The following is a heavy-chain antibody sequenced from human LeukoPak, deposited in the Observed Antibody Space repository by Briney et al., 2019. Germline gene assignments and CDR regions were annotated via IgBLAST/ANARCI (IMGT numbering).Heavy chain of an antibody. J-gene: IGHJ6*02. CDR2: ISSSSSYI. V-gene: IGHV3-21*01. Sequence: GGSLRLSCAASGFTFSSYAMSWVRQAPGKGLEWVSSISSSSSYIYYADSVKGRFTISRDNAKNSLYLQMNSLRAEDTAVYYCARDGLAAAGNYYYGMDVWGQGTTVTVSS. CDR3: ARDGLAAAGNYYYGMDV. D-gene: IGHD6-13*01. CDR1: GFTFSSYA.